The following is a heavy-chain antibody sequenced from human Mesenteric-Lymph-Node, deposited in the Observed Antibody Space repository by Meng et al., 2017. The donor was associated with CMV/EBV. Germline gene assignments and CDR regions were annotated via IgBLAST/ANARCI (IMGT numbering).Heavy chain of an antibody. Sequence: GSLRLSCTVSGGSVSDSSHYWGWIRQPPGKGLEWIGTIYYSGTTYYNPSLKSRVTMSVDTSKNQFSLRLSSVTAADTAVYYCARVRWFGELLFDYWGQGTLVTVSS. D-gene: IGHD3-10*01. CDR3: ARVRWFGELLFDY. J-gene: IGHJ4*02. V-gene: IGHV4-39*07. CDR1: GGSVSDSSHY. CDR2: IYYSGTT.